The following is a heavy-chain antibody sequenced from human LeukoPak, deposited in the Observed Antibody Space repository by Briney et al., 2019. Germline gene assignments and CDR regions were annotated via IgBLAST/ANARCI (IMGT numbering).Heavy chain of an antibody. Sequence: PGGSLRHSRAPSWFPVSSYSVNWVRPAPGEGLEWVANIKQDGSEKNYVASVKGRFTNSRDNAKNSLYLQMKSLRAEDTSVYDCARDHYSSSSADYWGQGTLVTVSS. CDR2: IKQDGSEK. CDR1: WFPVSSYS. V-gene: IGHV3-7*05. D-gene: IGHD6-6*01. CDR3: ARDHYSSSSADY. J-gene: IGHJ4*02.